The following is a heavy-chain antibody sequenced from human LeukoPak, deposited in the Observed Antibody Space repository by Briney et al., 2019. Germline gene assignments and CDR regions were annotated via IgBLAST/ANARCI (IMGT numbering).Heavy chain of an antibody. Sequence: SETLSLTCTVSGGSISSYYWSWIRQPPGKGLEWIGYIYYSGSTNYNPSLKSRVTISVDTSKNQFSLKLSSVTAADTAVYYCATHVDDILTGYRDYWGQGTLVTVSS. J-gene: IGHJ4*02. D-gene: IGHD3-9*01. V-gene: IGHV4-59*01. CDR2: IYYSGST. CDR1: GGSISSYY. CDR3: ATHVDDILTGYRDY.